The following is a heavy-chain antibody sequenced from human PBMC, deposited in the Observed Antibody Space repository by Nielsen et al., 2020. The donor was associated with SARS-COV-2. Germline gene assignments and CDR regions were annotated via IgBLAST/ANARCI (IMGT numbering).Heavy chain of an antibody. D-gene: IGHD2-2*01. CDR2: INPNSGGT. J-gene: IGHJ3*02. CDR3: AQIGIVVVPAALHDAFDI. CDR1: GYTFTGYY. Sequence: ASVKVSCKASGYTFTGYYMHWVRQAPGQGLEWMGWINPNSGGTNYAQKFQGRVTMTRDTSISTAYMELSRLRSDDTAVYYCAQIGIVVVPAALHDAFDIWDQGTMVTVSS. V-gene: IGHV1-2*02.